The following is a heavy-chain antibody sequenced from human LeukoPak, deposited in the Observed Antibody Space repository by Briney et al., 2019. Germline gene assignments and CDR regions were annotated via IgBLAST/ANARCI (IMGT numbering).Heavy chain of an antibody. Sequence: PSETLSLTCAVYGGSFSGYYWSWIRQPPGKGLEWIGEINHSGSTNYNPSLKSRVTISVDTSKNQFSLKLSSVTAADTAVYYCARVVTYYYGSSGYYFRHYFDYWGQGTLVTVSS. CDR2: INHSGST. V-gene: IGHV4-34*01. CDR3: ARVVTYYYGSSGYYFRHYFDY. J-gene: IGHJ4*02. D-gene: IGHD3-22*01. CDR1: GGSFSGYY.